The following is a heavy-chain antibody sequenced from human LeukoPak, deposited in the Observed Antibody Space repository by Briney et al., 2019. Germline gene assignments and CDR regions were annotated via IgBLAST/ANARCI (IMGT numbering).Heavy chain of an antibody. CDR1: GFSLNTYC. V-gene: IGHV3-48*01. J-gene: IGHJ3*02. CDR3: AREPTRRNLLTYGSWDAYDI. D-gene: IGHD4-17*01. Sequence: GGSLRLSCAGSGFSLNTYCMTWVRQAPGKGLEWISYITDVNNVIYYADSVKGRFTISRSKDENSVFLQMNNLRAEDTAVYYCAREPTRRNLLTYGSWDAYDIWGQGPMVSVAS. CDR2: ITDVNNVI.